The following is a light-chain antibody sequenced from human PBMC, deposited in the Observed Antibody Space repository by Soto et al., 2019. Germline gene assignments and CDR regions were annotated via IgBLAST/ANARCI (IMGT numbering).Light chain of an antibody. CDR1: SSDVGVYKY. CDR2: DVI. J-gene: IGLJ1*01. V-gene: IGLV2-11*01. CDR3: CSYAGDYTFV. Sequence: QSALIQPRSVSGSPGQSVTISCTGTSSDVGVYKYVSWYRQHPGKAPKLMIYDVITRPSGVPDRFSGSKSGNTASLTISGLLAEDEADYYCCSYAGDYTFVFGSGTKVTVL.